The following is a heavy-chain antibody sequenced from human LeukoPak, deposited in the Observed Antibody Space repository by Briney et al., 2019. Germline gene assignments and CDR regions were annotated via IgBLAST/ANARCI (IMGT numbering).Heavy chain of an antibody. CDR3: ARRAGAYSPPYDY. V-gene: IGHV3-53*01. J-gene: IGHJ4*02. Sequence: GGSLRLSCTVSGFTVSSNSMSWVRQAPGKGLEWVSFIYSDNTHYSDSVKGRFTISRDNSKNTLYLQMNSLRAEDTAVYYCARRAGAYSPPYDYWGEGTVVTVSS. CDR1: GFTVSSNS. CDR2: IYSDNT. D-gene: IGHD4/OR15-4a*01.